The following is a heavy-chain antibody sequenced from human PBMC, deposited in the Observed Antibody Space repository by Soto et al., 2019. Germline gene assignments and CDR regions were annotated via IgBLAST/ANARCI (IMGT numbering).Heavy chain of an antibody. D-gene: IGHD3-3*01. CDR2: IIPIFGTA. V-gene: IGHV1-69*01. CDR3: ARALPPAFWSRSPGGYYYYGMDV. J-gene: IGHJ6*02. Sequence: QVQLVQSGAEVKKPGSSVKVSCKASGGTFSSYAISWVRQAPGQGLEWMGGIIPIFGTANYAQKFQGRVTITADESTITAYMELRSLRSEDTAVYYYARALPPAFWSRSPGGYYYYGMDVWGQGTTVTVSS. CDR1: GGTFSSYA.